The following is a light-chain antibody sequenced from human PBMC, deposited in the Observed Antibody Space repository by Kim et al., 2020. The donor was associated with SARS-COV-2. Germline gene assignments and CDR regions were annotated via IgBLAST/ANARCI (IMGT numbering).Light chain of an antibody. J-gene: IGKJ1*01. CDR3: QQYNHYST. CDR2: KTS. Sequence: TRSASVGDRVIITCRASQSLSGWLAWYQQKPGKALKLVIYKTSRLEIGVPSRFSGSGSETEFTLTISSLQPDDFATYYCQQYNHYSTLGQGTKV. CDR1: QSLSGW. V-gene: IGKV1-5*03.